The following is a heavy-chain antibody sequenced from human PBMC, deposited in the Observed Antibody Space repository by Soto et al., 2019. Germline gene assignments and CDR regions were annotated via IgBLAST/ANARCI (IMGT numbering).Heavy chain of an antibody. CDR2: IFYSGST. CDR1: GGSISSGDYF. D-gene: IGHD3-22*01. J-gene: IGHJ4*02. V-gene: IGHV4-30-4*01. CDR3: ARRGGLDSSGYSSPFDY. Sequence: SETLSLTCTVSGGSISSGDYFWSWIRQPPGKGLEWIGYIFYSGSTYYNPSLKGRVTISVDTSKNQFSLKLSSVTAADTAVYYCARRGGLDSSGYSSPFDYWGQGTLVTVSS.